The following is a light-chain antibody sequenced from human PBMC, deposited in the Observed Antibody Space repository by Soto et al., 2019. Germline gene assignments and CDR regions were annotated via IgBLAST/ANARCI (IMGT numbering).Light chain of an antibody. V-gene: IGLV2-14*01. Sequence: QSVLTQPASVAGSPGQSITISCTGTSSDRGGYNYVSWYQQNPGKAPNLIIYDVSNRPSGVSDRFSGSKSGNTASLTISGLQAEDEGDYYCSVSTSSSTLFGGGTKLTVL. CDR3: SVSTSSSTL. CDR2: DVS. CDR1: SSDRGGYNY. J-gene: IGLJ2*01.